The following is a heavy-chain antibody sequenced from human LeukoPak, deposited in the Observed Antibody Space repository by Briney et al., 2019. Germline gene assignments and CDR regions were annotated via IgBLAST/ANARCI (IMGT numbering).Heavy chain of an antibody. V-gene: IGHV1-69*13. CDR2: IIPIFGTA. D-gene: IGHD3-22*01. CDR1: GGTFSSYA. Sequence: SVKVSCKASGGTFSSYAISWVRQAPGQGLEWMGGIIPIFGTANYAQKFQGRVTITADESTSTAYMELSRLRSDDTAVYYCATAAYDSSGYYFVGYYFDYWGQGTLVTVSS. J-gene: IGHJ4*02. CDR3: ATAAYDSSGYYFVGYYFDY.